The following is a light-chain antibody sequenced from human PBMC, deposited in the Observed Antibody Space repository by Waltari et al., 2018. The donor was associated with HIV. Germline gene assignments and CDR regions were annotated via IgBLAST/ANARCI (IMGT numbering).Light chain of an antibody. Sequence: QSVLTQAPSVSGAPGQRVTISCTGSSSNLGANFDVHWYQLLPGSSPKLLIFANSNRPSGVPDRFSGSKSGTSASLAITGLHPEDEAEYYCQSFDSSLNAYVFGTGTTVIVL. CDR2: ANS. CDR3: QSFDSSLNAYV. V-gene: IGLV1-40*01. CDR1: SSNLGANFD. J-gene: IGLJ1*01.